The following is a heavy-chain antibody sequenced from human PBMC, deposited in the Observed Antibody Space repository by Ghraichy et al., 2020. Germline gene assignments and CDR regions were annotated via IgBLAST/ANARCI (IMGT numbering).Heavy chain of an antibody. Sequence: GGSLRLSCAASGFTFSSYAMSWVRQAPGKGLEWVSAISGSGGSTYYADSVKGRFTISRDNSKNTLYLQMNSLRAEDTAVYYCAKAFLRDYGDYPDAFDIWGQGTMVTVSS. CDR3: AKAFLRDYGDYPDAFDI. D-gene: IGHD4-17*01. CDR2: ISGSGGST. V-gene: IGHV3-23*01. J-gene: IGHJ3*02. CDR1: GFTFSSYA.